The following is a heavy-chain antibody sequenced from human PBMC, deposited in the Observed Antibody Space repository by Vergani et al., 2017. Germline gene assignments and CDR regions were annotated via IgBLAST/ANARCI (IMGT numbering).Heavy chain of an antibody. Sequence: QVQLQESGPGLLKPSETLSLTCAVYGGSFSGYYWSWIRQPPGKGLEWIGEINHSGSTNYNPSLKSRVTISVDTSKNQFSLKLSSGTAADTAVYYCARGRRSQDWSGYYSISGYNWFDPWGQGTLVTVSS. V-gene: IGHV4-34*01. CDR1: GGSFSGYY. CDR3: ARGRRSQDWSGYYSISGYNWFDP. J-gene: IGHJ5*02. CDR2: INHSGST. D-gene: IGHD3-3*01.